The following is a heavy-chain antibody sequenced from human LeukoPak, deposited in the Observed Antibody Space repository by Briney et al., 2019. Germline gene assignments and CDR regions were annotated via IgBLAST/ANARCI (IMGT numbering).Heavy chain of an antibody. D-gene: IGHD3-22*01. CDR2: IYHSGST. V-gene: IGHV4-38-2*01. CDR3: TRHGSYYDSSGYYPFED. Sequence: TSETLSLTCAVSGYSISSGYYWGWIRQPPGKGLEWIGSIYHSGSTYYNPSLKSRVAISVDTSKNQFSLKLSSVTAADTAVYYCTRHGSYYDSSGYYPFEDWGQGTLITVSS. CDR1: GYSISSGYY. J-gene: IGHJ4*02.